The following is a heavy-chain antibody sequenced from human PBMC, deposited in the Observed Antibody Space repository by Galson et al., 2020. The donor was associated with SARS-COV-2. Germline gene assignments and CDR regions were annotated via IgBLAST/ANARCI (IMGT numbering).Heavy chain of an antibody. CDR2: ISYDGSNK. V-gene: IGHV3-30*18. CDR1: GFSISSYG. CDR3: AKDQLRFLGKGMDV. D-gene: IGHD3-3*01. J-gene: IGHJ6*02. Sequence: GESLKISCAASGFSISSYGMHWVRQAPGKGLEWVAVISYDGSNKYHSDSVKGRFTISRDNSKNTLYLQMNSLRAEDTAVYYCAKDQLRFLGKGMDVWAQGPRSPSP.